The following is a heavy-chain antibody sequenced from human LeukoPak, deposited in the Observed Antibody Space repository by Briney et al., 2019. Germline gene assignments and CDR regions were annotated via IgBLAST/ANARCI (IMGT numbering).Heavy chain of an antibody. CDR2: IYSGGST. V-gene: IGHV3-53*01. CDR3: AGGTKYYHHGRHL. Sequence: GVSLTLSCAASRFSVHSNYMSWLPQAPGKAREWVSVIYSGGSTYHADSVNGRFPKSRDNAKNPLYLQMNSLRAEDTAVYYRAGGTKYYHHGRHLWGQNTTVSVFS. J-gene: IGHJ6*01. CDR1: RFSVHSNY.